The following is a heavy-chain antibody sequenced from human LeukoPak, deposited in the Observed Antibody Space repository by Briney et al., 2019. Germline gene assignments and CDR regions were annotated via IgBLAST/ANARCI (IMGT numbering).Heavy chain of an antibody. D-gene: IGHD2-15*01. Sequence: PSETLSLTCSFSGGSIGTDNWSCIRQPPGRLLEWIGFAYSRGSPTYTPSLQSRVAMSIDMSKNQFSLNLSSVTAADTAVYYCARHVSWYSGGFELWGQGTMVTVSS. CDR3: ARHVSWYSGGFEL. J-gene: IGHJ3*01. CDR1: GGSIGTDN. CDR2: AYSRGSP. V-gene: IGHV4-4*09.